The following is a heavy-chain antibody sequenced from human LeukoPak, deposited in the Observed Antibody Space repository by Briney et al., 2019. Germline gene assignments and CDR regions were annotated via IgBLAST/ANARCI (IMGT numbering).Heavy chain of an antibody. Sequence: PSETLSLTCTVSGGSISSSSYYWGWIRQPPGKGLEWIGSIYYSGSTYYNPSLKSRVTISVDTSKNQFSLKLSSVTAADTAVYYCARRQGSGYYLGLDYWGQGTLVTVSS. V-gene: IGHV4-39*01. CDR1: GGSISSSSYY. CDR3: ARRQGSGYYLGLDY. D-gene: IGHD3-22*01. CDR2: IYYSGST. J-gene: IGHJ4*02.